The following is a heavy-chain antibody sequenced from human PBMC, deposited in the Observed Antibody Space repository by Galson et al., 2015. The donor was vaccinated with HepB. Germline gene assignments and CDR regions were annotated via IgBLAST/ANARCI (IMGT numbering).Heavy chain of an antibody. Sequence: SVKVSCKASGYTFTSYDINWVRQATGQGLEWMGWMNPNSGNTGYAQKFQGRVTMTRNTSISTAYMELSSLRSEDTAVYYCASYSSSTPYYYYGMDVWGQGTTVTVSS. J-gene: IGHJ6*02. CDR2: MNPNSGNT. CDR3: ASYSSSTPYYYYGMDV. CDR1: GYTFTSYD. V-gene: IGHV1-8*01. D-gene: IGHD6-6*01.